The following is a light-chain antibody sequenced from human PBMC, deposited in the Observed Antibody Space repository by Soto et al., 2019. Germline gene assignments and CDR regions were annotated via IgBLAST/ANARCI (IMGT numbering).Light chain of an antibody. J-gene: IGKJ1*01. CDR2: TAS. CDR1: QGISDY. Sequence: DIRMTQSPSSLSASVGDTATITCRASQGISDYLSWFQHKPGEAPKLLIYTASSLQGGVPLRFSGAGSRTDFSLTISGLQPEDSATYYCQQTYTFPWTFGQGTRVYIK. V-gene: IGKV1-39*01. CDR3: QQTYTFPWT.